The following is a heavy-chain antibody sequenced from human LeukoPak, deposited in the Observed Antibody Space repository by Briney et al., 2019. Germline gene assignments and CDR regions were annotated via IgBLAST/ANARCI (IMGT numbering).Heavy chain of an antibody. D-gene: IGHD1-26*01. J-gene: IGHJ6*03. CDR2: ISRNSTYI. CDR1: GFTFSSYA. V-gene: IGHV3-21*01. Sequence: GGSLRLSCAASGFTFSSYAMNWVRQAPGKGLEWVSSISRNSTYIYYADSVKGRFTMSRDNAKNSLNLQMNSLRAEDTAVYYCAKAGAQGGWYFYYMDVWGKGTTVTVSS. CDR3: AKAGAQGGWYFYYMDV.